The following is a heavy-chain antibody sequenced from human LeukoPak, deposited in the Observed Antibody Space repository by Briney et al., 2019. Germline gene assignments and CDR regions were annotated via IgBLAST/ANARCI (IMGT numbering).Heavy chain of an antibody. D-gene: IGHD3-22*01. Sequence: SVKVSCKASGGTFSSYAISWVGQAPGQGLGWMGGIIPIFGTANYAQKFQGRVTITADESTSTAYMELSSLRSEDTAVYYCARQAYDSSGPYYFDYWGQGTLVTVSS. CDR2: IIPIFGTA. CDR3: ARQAYDSSGPYYFDY. CDR1: GGTFSSYA. J-gene: IGHJ4*02. V-gene: IGHV1-69*13.